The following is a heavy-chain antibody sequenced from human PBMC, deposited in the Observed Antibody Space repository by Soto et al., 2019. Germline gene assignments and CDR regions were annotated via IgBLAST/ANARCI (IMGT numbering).Heavy chain of an antibody. D-gene: IGHD4-17*01. Sequence: APVKVSCKASGYTFTSYAMHWVRQAPGQGLEWMGWINAGNGNTKYSQKFQGRVTITRDTSASTAYMELSSLRSEDTAVYYCAREQRYGDSPDYYYGMDVWGQGTTVTVSS. CDR1: GYTFTSYA. CDR3: AREQRYGDSPDYYYGMDV. CDR2: INAGNGNT. J-gene: IGHJ6*02. V-gene: IGHV1-3*01.